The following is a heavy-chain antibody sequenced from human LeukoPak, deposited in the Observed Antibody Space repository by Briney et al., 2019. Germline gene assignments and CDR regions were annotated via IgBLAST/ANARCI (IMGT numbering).Heavy chain of an antibody. CDR1: GFTFSDYY. D-gene: IGHD3-10*01. J-gene: IGHJ4*02. Sequence: GGSLTLSCAASGFTFSDYYMSCSRQAPGEGLVEVSYDISSGSTIYYTDSVKGRFTISRDNAKNSLYLQLNSLRAEDTAVYYWARERITMVRGFDYSGQGTLVTVSS. V-gene: IGHV3-11*01. CDR3: ARERITMVRGFDY. CDR2: DISSGSTI.